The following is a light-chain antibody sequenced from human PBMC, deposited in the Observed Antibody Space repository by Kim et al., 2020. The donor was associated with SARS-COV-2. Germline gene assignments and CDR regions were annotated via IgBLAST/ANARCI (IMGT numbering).Light chain of an antibody. CDR2: WAS. CDR3: QQYYTPPYT. Sequence: RATINCKSSQSILHRSKNKNSLAWYQQKPGQPPKLLIYWASRREPGVPDRLSGSGSGTDFTLTISSLQAEDVAVYSCQQYYTPPYTFGQGTKLEI. J-gene: IGKJ2*01. CDR1: QSILHRSKNKNS. V-gene: IGKV4-1*01.